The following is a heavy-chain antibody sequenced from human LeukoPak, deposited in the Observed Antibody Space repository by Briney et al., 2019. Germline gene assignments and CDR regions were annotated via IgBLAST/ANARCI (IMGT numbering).Heavy chain of an antibody. Sequence: SETLSLTCAVSGGSISSGGYSWSWIRQPPGKGLEWIGYIYHSGSTYYNPSLKSRVTISVDRSKNQFSLKLSSVTAADTAVYYCARISYGSGSYQGGAFDIWGQGTMVTVSS. V-gene: IGHV4-30-2*01. CDR2: IYHSGST. D-gene: IGHD3-10*01. CDR1: GGSISSGGYS. J-gene: IGHJ3*02. CDR3: ARISYGSGSYQGGAFDI.